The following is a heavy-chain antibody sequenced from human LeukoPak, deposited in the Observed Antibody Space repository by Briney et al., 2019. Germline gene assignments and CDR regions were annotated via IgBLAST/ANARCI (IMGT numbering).Heavy chain of an antibody. D-gene: IGHD6-13*01. V-gene: IGHV3-21*01. CDR1: RFTFSSYS. CDR2: ISSSGSYI. J-gene: IGHJ6*03. CDR3: ARVKQQLVRLLGRDTTYYYYYYMDV. Sequence: GGSLRPSCAASRFTFSSYSMNWVRQAPGKGLEWVSSISSSGSYIYYADSVKGRFTISRDNAKNSLFLQMNSLRAEDTAVYFCARVKQQLVRLLGRDTTYYYYYYMDVWGKGTTVTVSS.